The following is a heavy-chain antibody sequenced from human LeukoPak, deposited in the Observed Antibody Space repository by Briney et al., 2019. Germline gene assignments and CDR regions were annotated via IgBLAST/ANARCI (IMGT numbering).Heavy chain of an antibody. CDR3: AKGGVVITPYYYYYYMDV. Sequence: GGSLRLSCAASGFTCSSYAMSWVRQAPGKGPEGVSAINGSGGSTYYADPVKGRFTISRDNSKNTLYLQMNSLRAEDTAVYYCAKGGVVITPYYYYYYMDVWGKGTTVTVSS. D-gene: IGHD3-22*01. J-gene: IGHJ6*03. V-gene: IGHV3-23*01. CDR2: INGSGGST. CDR1: GFTCSSYA.